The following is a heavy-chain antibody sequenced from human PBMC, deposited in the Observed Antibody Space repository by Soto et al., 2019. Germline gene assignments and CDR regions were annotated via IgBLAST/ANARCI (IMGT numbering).Heavy chain of an antibody. J-gene: IGHJ4*02. CDR1: GGSVSSSSYH. Sequence: SETLSLTCTVSGGSVSSSSYHWDWIRQPPGKGLEWIGSIFYSGSTYYNPSLKSRATISIDTSKKQFYLKLSSVTAADTAVYYCARQSPASIAVAGNFDYWGQGTLVTVSS. V-gene: IGHV4-39*01. D-gene: IGHD6-19*01. CDR3: ARQSPASIAVAGNFDY. CDR2: IFYSGST.